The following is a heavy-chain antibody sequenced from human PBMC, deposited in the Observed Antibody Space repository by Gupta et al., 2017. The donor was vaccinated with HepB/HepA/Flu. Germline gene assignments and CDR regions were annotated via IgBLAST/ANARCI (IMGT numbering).Heavy chain of an antibody. CDR1: GGTFSTYA. Sequence: QVQLVQSGAEVKQPGSSVRVSCKASGGTFSTYAITWVRQAPGQGLEWVGGIIPDFETSNYAQKFQGRVSITADESTSTAYMDLISLRPEDTAVYYCATEGALYGSGIDYWGQGTLVTVSS. J-gene: IGHJ4*02. V-gene: IGHV1-69*01. D-gene: IGHD3-10*01. CDR2: IIPDFETS. CDR3: ATEGALYGSGIDY.